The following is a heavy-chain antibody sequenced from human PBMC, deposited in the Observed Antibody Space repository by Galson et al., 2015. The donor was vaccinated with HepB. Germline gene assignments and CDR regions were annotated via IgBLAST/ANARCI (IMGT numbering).Heavy chain of an antibody. V-gene: IGHV1-69*06. D-gene: IGHD4-17*01. CDR2: IIPIFGTA. CDR1: GGTFSSYA. CDR3: ASWANYGDYGDY. J-gene: IGHJ4*02. Sequence: SVKVSCKASGGTFSSYAISWVRQAPGQGLEWMGGIIPIFGTANYAQKFQGRVTITADKSTSTAYMELSSLRSEDTAVYYCASWANYGDYGDYWGQGTLVTVSS.